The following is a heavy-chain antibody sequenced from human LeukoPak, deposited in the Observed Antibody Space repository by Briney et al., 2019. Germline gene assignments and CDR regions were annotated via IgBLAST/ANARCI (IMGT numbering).Heavy chain of an antibody. D-gene: IGHD2-2*01. CDR1: GHTFTSSA. CDR2: INTNTGNP. J-gene: IGHJ4*02. V-gene: IGHV7-4-1*02. CDR3: ARQGPGYCSSTSCYGVDY. Sequence: ASVKVSCKASGHTFTSSAMNWVRQAPGQGLEWMGWINTNTGNPTYAQGFTGRFVFSLDTSVSTAYLQISSLKAEDTAVYYCARQGPGYCSSTSCYGVDYWGQGTLVTVSS.